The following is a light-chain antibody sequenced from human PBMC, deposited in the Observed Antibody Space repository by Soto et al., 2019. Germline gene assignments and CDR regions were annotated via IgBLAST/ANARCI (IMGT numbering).Light chain of an antibody. CDR1: SSDVGAYNY. V-gene: IGLV2-11*01. Sequence: QSALTQPRSVSGSPGQSITIACTGTSSDVGAYNYVSWYRHHPGKAPELVLYDVSKRPSGVPDRFSGSKSGNTASLTISGLQPEDEADYYCCSYGGGHNYAIFGGGTQLTVL. J-gene: IGLJ2*01. CDR3: CSYGGGHNYAI. CDR2: DVS.